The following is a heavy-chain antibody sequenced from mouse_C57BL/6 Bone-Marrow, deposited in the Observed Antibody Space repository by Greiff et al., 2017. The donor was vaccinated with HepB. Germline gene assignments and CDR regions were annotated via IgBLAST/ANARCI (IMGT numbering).Heavy chain of an antibody. Sequence: EVKLMESGGGLVQPGGSLKLSCAASGFTFSDYGMAWVRQAPRKGPEWVAFISNLAYSIYYADTVTGRFTISRENAKNTLYLEMSSLRSEDTAMYYCARSFYPGDAMDYWGQGTSVTVSS. CDR2: ISNLAYSI. CDR3: ARSFYPGDAMDY. V-gene: IGHV5-15*01. D-gene: IGHD2-3*01. J-gene: IGHJ4*01. CDR1: GFTFSDYG.